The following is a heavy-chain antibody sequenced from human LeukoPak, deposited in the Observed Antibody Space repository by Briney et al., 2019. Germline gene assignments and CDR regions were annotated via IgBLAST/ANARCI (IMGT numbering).Heavy chain of an antibody. J-gene: IGHJ4*02. Sequence: GGSLRLSCAASGFTFRDYYMNWIRQAPGKGLEWVLYVSSSGDTMYYADSVKGRFTISRDNAKKSLDLQMNSLRAEDTAVYYCASSYSSDWYSRWFDYWGQGTLVTVSS. CDR3: ASSYSSDWYSRWFDY. D-gene: IGHD6-19*01. V-gene: IGHV3-11*04. CDR2: VSSSGDTM. CDR1: GFTFRDYY.